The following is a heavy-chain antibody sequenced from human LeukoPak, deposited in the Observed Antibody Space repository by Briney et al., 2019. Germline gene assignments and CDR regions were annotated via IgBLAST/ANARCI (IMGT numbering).Heavy chain of an antibody. CDR1: GFTFSSYA. CDR3: ARGPDPLLLWFGDTITNYYYYYMDV. J-gene: IGHJ6*03. Sequence: GGSLRLSCAASGFTFSSYAMSWVRQAPGKGLEWVSAISASGGSTYYADSVKGRFTISRDNSKNTLFLQMNSLRAEDTAVYYCARGPDPLLLWFGDTITNYYYYYMDVWGKGATVAISS. D-gene: IGHD3-10*01. V-gene: IGHV3-23*01. CDR2: ISASGGST.